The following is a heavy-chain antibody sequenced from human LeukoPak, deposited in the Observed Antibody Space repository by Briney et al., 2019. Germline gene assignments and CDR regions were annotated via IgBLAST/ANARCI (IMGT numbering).Heavy chain of an antibody. Sequence: PGGSLRLSCAASGFTFSNYGMHWIRQAPGKGLEWVAVISYDGSSTYYADSVKGRFTISRDNSKNTLYLQMNSLRAEDTAVYYCARSYSSTPQYYYYYYMDVWGKGTTVTVSS. CDR2: ISYDGSST. CDR1: GFTFSNYG. J-gene: IGHJ6*03. CDR3: ARSYSSTPQYYYYYYMDV. D-gene: IGHD6-13*01. V-gene: IGHV3-30-3*01.